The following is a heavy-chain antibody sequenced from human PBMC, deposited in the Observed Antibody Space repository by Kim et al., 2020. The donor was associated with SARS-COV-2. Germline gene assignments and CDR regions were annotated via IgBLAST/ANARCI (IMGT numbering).Heavy chain of an antibody. CDR3: VAAWGAP. D-gene: IGHD6-25*01. Sequence: GGSLRLSCSASGVTFSSYAMNWVCMAPAQGLEYVSDISSNGGRTSYADPVMGRFTISTDNTKKKLYLLMRSMIAADTAVSYCVAAWGAPWGQGTFVTV. CDR1: GVTFSSYA. CDR2: ISSNGGRT. J-gene: IGHJ5*02. V-gene: IGHV3-64D*09.